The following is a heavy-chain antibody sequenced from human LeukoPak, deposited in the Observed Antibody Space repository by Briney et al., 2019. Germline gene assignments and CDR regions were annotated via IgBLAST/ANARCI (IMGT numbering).Heavy chain of an antibody. CDR1: GYTFTGYY. V-gene: IGHV1-2*02. D-gene: IGHD6-13*01. J-gene: IGHJ4*02. CDR2: INPNSGGT. Sequence: ASVKVSCKASGYTFTGYYMHWVRQAPGQGLEGMGWINPNSGGTNYAQKFQGRVTMTRDTSISTAYMELSRLRSDDTAVYYCARADIAAAGTGFDYWGQGTLVTVSS. CDR3: ARADIAAAGTGFDY.